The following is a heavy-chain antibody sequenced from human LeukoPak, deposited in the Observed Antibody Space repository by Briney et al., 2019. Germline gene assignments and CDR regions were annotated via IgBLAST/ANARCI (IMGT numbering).Heavy chain of an antibody. V-gene: IGHV3-23*01. Sequence: GGSLRLSCAASGFTFSSYAMSWVRGAPGKGLEWVSAISGSGGSTYYADSVKGRFTISRDNSKNTLYLQMNSLRAEDTAVYYCAKALHPNKVIVGATTGFDYWGQGTLVTVSS. D-gene: IGHD1-26*01. CDR3: AKALHPNKVIVGATTGFDY. CDR1: GFTFSSYA. J-gene: IGHJ4*02. CDR2: ISGSGGST.